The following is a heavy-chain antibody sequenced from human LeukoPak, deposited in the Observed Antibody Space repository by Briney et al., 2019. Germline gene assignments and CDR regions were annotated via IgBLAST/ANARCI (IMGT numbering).Heavy chain of an antibody. CDR1: CGSFSGYY. J-gene: IGHJ5*02. Sequence: SKALSLTCGVYCGSFSGYYWSWIRQPPGKGLEWIGEINHRGSTNYNPSLKSRVTVSVDTSKKQFSLKLSSVTAADTAVYYCARGPRGTMISFDPWGQGTLVTVSS. CDR2: INHRGST. CDR3: ARGPRGTMISFDP. V-gene: IGHV4-34*01. D-gene: IGHD3-22*01.